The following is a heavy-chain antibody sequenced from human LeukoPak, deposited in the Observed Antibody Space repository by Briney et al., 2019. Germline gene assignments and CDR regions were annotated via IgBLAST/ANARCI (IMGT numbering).Heavy chain of an antibody. CDR3: ARDHGRLRLGESTNWFDP. V-gene: IGHV3-30-3*01. J-gene: IGHJ5*02. Sequence: GGSLRLSCAASGFTFSSYAMHWVRQAPGKGLEWVAVISYDGSNKYYVDSVKGRFTISRDNSKNTLYLQMNSLRAEDTAVYYCARDHGRLRLGESTNWFDPWGQGTLVTVSS. CDR2: ISYDGSNK. D-gene: IGHD3-16*01. CDR1: GFTFSSYA.